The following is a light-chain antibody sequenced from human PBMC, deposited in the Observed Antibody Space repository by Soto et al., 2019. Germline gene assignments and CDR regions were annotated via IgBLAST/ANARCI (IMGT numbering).Light chain of an antibody. Sequence: EIVLTQSPGTLSLSPGSTATLSCRASQSLTNSFIAWYQQRPGQAPRLLIYGASTRATGIPARFSGSGSGTEFTLTISSLQSEDFAVYYCQQYNNWLTWTFGQGTTVDIK. CDR2: GAS. CDR3: QQYNNWLTWT. V-gene: IGKV3-15*01. J-gene: IGKJ1*01. CDR1: QSLTNS.